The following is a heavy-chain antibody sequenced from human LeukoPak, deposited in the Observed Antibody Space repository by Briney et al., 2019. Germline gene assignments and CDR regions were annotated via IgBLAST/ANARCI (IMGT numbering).Heavy chain of an antibody. CDR1: GYTFTSYG. D-gene: IGHD5-18*01. V-gene: IGHV1-18*01. Sequence: PGASVKVSCKASGYTFTSYGISWVRQAPGQGLEWMGWISAYNGNTNYAQKLQGRVTMTTDTSTSTAYMELRSLRPDDTAVYYCASSDTAMVTPYYFGYWGQGTLVTVSS. CDR2: ISAYNGNT. CDR3: ASSDTAMVTPYYFGY. J-gene: IGHJ4*02.